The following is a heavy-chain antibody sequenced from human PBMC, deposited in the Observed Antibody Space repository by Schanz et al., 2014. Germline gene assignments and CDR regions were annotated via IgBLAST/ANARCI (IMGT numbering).Heavy chain of an antibody. V-gene: IGHV3-23*01. CDR3: AKSGGGYSYGFVEY. CDR1: GFSFSIFA. D-gene: IGHD5-18*01. CDR2: ISGSGGDT. J-gene: IGHJ6*02. Sequence: EVQLLESGGGLVQPGGSLRLSCAASGFSFSIFAMTWVRQAPGQGLEWVSAISGSGGDTYPADSVKGRFTISRDDSNNTLYLQMKSLRAENTAVYYCAKSGGGYSYGFVEYWGQGTTVTVSS.